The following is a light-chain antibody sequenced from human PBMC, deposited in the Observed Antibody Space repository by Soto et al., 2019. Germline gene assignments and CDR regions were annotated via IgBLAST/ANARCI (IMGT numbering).Light chain of an antibody. CDR2: DDD. Sequence: QLVLTQPPSVSGAPGQRVTISCTGSNSNIGTGYDVHRYQQLPGSAPKLLIYDDDNRPSGVPDRFSASKSGASASLAITGLQAEDEADYYCHSYDSSLSAVIFGGGTKLTVL. CDR3: HSYDSSLSAVI. J-gene: IGLJ2*01. V-gene: IGLV1-40*01. CDR1: NSNIGTGYD.